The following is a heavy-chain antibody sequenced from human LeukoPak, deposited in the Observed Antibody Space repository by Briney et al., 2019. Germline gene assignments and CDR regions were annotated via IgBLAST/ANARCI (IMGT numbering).Heavy chain of an antibody. D-gene: IGHD3-22*01. V-gene: IGHV3-7*01. J-gene: IGHJ4*02. Sequence: PGGSLRLSCAVSGITLSNYGISWVRQAPGKGLEWVANIKYDGTHKFYADSVKGRYTISRDNAKNSLFLEMNSLTADDTAVYFCASSHDSSGNDWGQGTLVTVSS. CDR1: GITLSNYG. CDR3: ASSHDSSGND. CDR2: IKYDGTHK.